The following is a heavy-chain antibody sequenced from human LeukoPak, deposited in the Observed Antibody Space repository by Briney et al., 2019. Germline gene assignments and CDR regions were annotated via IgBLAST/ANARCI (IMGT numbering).Heavy chain of an antibody. CDR2: IYYSGST. D-gene: IGHD3-10*01. V-gene: IGHV4-59*01. CDR1: GCSISSYY. J-gene: IGHJ5*02. CDR3: ARGGYYGSGNDFRFDP. Sequence: SETLSLTCTVSGCSISSYYWSWIRQPPGKGLEWIGYIYYSGSTNYKPSLKSRLTISVHPSKNQFSLKLSSVTAADTAVYYCARGGYYGSGNDFRFDPWGQGTLVTVSS.